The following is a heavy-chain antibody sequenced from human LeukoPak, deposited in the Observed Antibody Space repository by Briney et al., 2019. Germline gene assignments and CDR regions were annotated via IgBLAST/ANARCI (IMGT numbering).Heavy chain of an antibody. V-gene: IGHV3-30*04. Sequence: GRSLRLSCAAPGFTFSSYAMRWVRQAPGKGLEWVAVISYDGSNKYYADSVKGRFTISRDNSKNTLYLQMNSLRAEDTAVYYCAIEVGVDIVVVVTSPAFDYWGQGTLVTVSS. CDR2: ISYDGSNK. J-gene: IGHJ4*02. CDR3: AIEVGVDIVVVVTSPAFDY. D-gene: IGHD2-15*01. CDR1: GFTFSSYA.